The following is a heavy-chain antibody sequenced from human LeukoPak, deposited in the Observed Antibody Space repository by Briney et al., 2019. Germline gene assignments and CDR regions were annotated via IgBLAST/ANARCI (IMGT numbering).Heavy chain of an antibody. CDR1: GGTFSSYA. CDR2: IIPIFGIA. CDR3: AREESGSYIDY. Sequence: SVKVPCKASGGTFSSYAISWVRQAPGQGLEWMGRIIPIFGIANYAQKFQGRVTITADKSTSTAYMELSSLRSEDTAVYYCAREESGSYIDYWGQGTLVTVSS. V-gene: IGHV1-69*04. D-gene: IGHD1-26*01. J-gene: IGHJ4*02.